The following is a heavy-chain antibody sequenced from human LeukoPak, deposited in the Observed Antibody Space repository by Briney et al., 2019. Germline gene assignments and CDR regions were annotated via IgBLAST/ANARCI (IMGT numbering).Heavy chain of an antibody. CDR2: MNPNSGNT. Sequence: ASVKVSCKASGYTFTSYDINWVRQATGQGLEWMGWMNPNSGNTGYAQKFQGRVTMTRNTSIGTAYMELSSLRSEDTAVYYCASFMITFGGVIALGQGTLVTVSS. D-gene: IGHD3-16*02. CDR3: ASFMITFGGVIA. CDR1: GYTFTSYD. J-gene: IGHJ5*02. V-gene: IGHV1-8*01.